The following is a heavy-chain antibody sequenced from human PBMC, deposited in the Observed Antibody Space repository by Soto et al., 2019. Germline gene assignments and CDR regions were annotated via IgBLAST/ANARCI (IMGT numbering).Heavy chain of an antibody. J-gene: IGHJ6*02. CDR2: TSYDGSNE. Sequence: TGGSLRLSCAASGFTFSSYGMHWVRQAPGKGLEWVAVTSYDGSNEYYADSVKGRFTISRDNSKNTLYLQMNSLRAEDTAVYYCAKDLDYYYVMDVWGQGTTVTVSS. CDR1: GFTFSSYG. CDR3: AKDLDYYYVMDV. V-gene: IGHV3-30*18.